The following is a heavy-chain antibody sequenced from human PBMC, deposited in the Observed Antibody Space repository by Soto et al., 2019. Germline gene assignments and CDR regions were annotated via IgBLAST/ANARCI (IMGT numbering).Heavy chain of an antibody. Sequence: EVQLVESGGGLVQPGGSLRLSCATSGFTFSSYWMHWDRQAPGKGLVWVSRINSDGSSRSYADTVKGRFTISRDNAKNTLYLQMNSLRAEDTAVYYCVRTSLVVAAATREDYWGQGTLVTVSS. V-gene: IGHV3-74*01. CDR1: GFTFSSYW. J-gene: IGHJ4*02. CDR3: VRTSLVVAAATREDY. D-gene: IGHD2-15*01. CDR2: INSDGSSR.